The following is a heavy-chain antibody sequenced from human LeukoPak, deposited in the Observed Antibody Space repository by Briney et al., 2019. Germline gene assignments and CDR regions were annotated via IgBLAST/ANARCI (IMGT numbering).Heavy chain of an antibody. CDR2: IWYDGSKT. J-gene: IGHJ4*02. V-gene: IGHV3-33*01. D-gene: IGHD6-25*01. Sequence: PGGSLRLSCAASGFTFSIFGMHWVRQAPGKGLEWVAVIWYDGSKTYYADSVKGRFTISRDNSKNTLYLQTNSLRAEDTAVYYCARDLRRIAAYYFDYWGQGTLVTVSS. CDR1: GFTFSIFG. CDR3: ARDLRRIAAYYFDY.